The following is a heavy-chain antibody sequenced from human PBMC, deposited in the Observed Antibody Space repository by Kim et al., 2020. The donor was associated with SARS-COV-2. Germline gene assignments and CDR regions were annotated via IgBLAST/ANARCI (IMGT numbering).Heavy chain of an antibody. D-gene: IGHD3-10*01. CDR3: ATDFTGYTSGSYLDY. V-gene: IGHV3-9*01. J-gene: IGHJ4*01. CDR1: GFRFDDYA. CDR2: ISWNGRSV. Sequence: GGSLRLSCVASGFRFDDYAMHWVRQAPGRGLEWVSAISWNGRSVRYADSVKGRFTASRDSATNSVYLQMNSLRIEDTALYFCATDFTGYTSGSYLDYWG.